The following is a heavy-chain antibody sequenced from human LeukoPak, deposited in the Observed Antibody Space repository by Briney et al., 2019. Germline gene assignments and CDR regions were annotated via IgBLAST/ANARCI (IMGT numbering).Heavy chain of an antibody. V-gene: IGHV1-69*13. CDR1: GYTFTGYY. Sequence: SVKVSCKASGYTFTGYYMHWVRQAPGQGLEWMGGIIPIFGTANYAQKFQGRVTITADESTSTAYMELSSLRSEDTAVYYCARSGFSDYYDSSGPRLSDAFDIWGQGTMVTVSS. CDR2: IIPIFGTA. J-gene: IGHJ3*02. CDR3: ARSGFSDYYDSSGPRLSDAFDI. D-gene: IGHD3-22*01.